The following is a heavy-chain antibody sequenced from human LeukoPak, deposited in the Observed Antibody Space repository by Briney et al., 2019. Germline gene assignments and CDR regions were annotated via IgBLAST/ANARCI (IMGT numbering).Heavy chain of an antibody. CDR3: ARAYGVAFDY. J-gene: IGHJ4*02. CDR1: GFTFSSYS. D-gene: IGHD2-8*01. V-gene: IGHV3-48*04. Sequence: GGSLRLSCAASGFTFSSYSMNWVRQAPGKGLEWVSYISSSSSTIYYADSVKGRFTISRDNAKNSLYLQMNSLRAEDTAVYLCARAYGVAFDYWGQGVLVTVSS. CDR2: ISSSSSTI.